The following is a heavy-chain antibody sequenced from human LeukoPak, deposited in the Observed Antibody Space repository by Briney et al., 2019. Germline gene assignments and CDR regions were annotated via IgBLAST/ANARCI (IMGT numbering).Heavy chain of an antibody. V-gene: IGHV3-73*01. CDR1: GFTFSDSA. Sequence: PGGSLRLSCAASGFTFSDSAIHWVRQASGKGLEWVGRIRGKGFSDPPAYAASVKDRFTISRDDSESTAYLQMNSLKAEDTAVYYCTVPQSGGNWFDPWGPGTQVIVSS. J-gene: IGHJ5*02. CDR2: IRGKGFSDPP. D-gene: IGHD3-16*01. CDR3: TVPQSGGNWFDP.